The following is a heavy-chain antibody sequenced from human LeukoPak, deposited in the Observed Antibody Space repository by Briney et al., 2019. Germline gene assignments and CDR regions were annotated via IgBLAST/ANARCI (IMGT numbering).Heavy chain of an antibody. D-gene: IGHD2-2*01. V-gene: IGHV4-30-4*08. J-gene: IGHJ4*02. CDR3: AKVYCLIISCPRPFDY. CDR1: GGSISSGDYY. Sequence: SQTLSLTCTVSGGSISSGDYYWSWIRQPPGKGLEWIGYIYYSGSTNYNPSLKSRVTISVDTSKNQFSLKLSSVTAADTAVYYCAKVYCLIISCPRPFDYWGQGTLVTVSS. CDR2: IYYSGST.